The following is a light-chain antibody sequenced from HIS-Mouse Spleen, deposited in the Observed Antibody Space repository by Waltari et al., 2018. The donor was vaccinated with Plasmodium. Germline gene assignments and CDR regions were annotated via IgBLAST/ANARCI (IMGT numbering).Light chain of an antibody. J-gene: IGLJ2*01. CDR3: SSYAGSNNLV. Sequence: QSALTQPPSASGSPGQSVTISCTGTSSDVGGYNYVSWYQQNPGKAPKPLISQLRKRPSGVPYRVSCSKSGNTASRTVSGLQAEDEADYYCSSYAGSNNLVFGGGTKLTVL. CDR1: SSDVGGYNY. CDR2: QLR. V-gene: IGLV2-8*01.